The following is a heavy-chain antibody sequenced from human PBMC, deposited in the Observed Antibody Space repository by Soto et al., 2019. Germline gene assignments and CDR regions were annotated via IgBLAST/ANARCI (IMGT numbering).Heavy chain of an antibody. V-gene: IGHV1-3*01. J-gene: IGHJ6*02. CDR1: GYTFTSYA. Sequence: GASVKVSCKASGYTFTSYAMHWVRQAPGQRLEWMGWINAGNGNTKYSQKFQGRVTMTTDTSTSTAYMELRSLRSDDTAVYYCARIRMEPYYYHGMDVWGQGTTVTVSS. D-gene: IGHD1-26*01. CDR3: ARIRMEPYYYHGMDV. CDR2: INAGNGNT.